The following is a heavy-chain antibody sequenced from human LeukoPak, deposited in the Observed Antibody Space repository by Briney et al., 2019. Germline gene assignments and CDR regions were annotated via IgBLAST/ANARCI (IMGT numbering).Heavy chain of an antibody. D-gene: IGHD2-2*03. Sequence: GGSLRLSCAASGLTFSSYGMTWVRQAPGKGLEWVSAISGSGGSTYYADSMKGRFTISRDNSKNTLFLQMNSLRAEDTAVYYCATHGSAHYYMDVWGKGTTVTISS. V-gene: IGHV3-23*01. J-gene: IGHJ6*03. CDR1: GLTFSSYG. CDR3: ATHGSAHYYMDV. CDR2: ISGSGGST.